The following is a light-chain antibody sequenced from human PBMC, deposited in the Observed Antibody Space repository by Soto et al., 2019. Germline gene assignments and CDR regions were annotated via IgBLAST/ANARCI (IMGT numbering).Light chain of an antibody. CDR3: AAWDGSLSGWL. J-gene: IGLJ3*02. CDR2: RND. V-gene: IGLV1-47*01. CDR1: SSNIGSKY. Sequence: QSVLTQPPSASGTPGQRVTISCSGSSSNIGSKYVYWYQQLPGTAPKLLIYRNDQWPSGVPDRFSGSKSGTSASLAISGLRSEDEADYYCAAWDGSLSGWLFGGVTKLTVL.